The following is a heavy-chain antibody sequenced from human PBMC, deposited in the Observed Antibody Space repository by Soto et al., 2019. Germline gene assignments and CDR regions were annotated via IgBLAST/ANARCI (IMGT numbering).Heavy chain of an antibody. CDR2: IYYSGSS. V-gene: IGHV4-59*08. J-gene: IGHJ4*02. Sequence: QVQLQESGPGLVKPSETLSLTCTVSGGSISSDYWSWIRQPPGKELEWIGFIYYSGSSSYNPSLKSRATISIDSSKNLFSLRLSSVTAADTAVYDCARRRSGPTFFDYWGQGTLVTVSS. CDR1: GGSISSDY. D-gene: IGHD3-10*01. CDR3: ARRRSGPTFFDY.